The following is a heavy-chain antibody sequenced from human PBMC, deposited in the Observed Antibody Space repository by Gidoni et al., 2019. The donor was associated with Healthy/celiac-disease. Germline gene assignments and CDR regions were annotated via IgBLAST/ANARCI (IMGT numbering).Heavy chain of an antibody. V-gene: IGHV3-11*06. CDR3: ARRHAVTVSPYYYYYMDV. CDR2: ISSSSSDT. CDR1: GFTFSYYY. D-gene: IGHD4-4*01. J-gene: IGHJ6*03. Sequence: QVQLVESGGGLVKPGGSLRLSCAASGFTFSYYYRSWIRQDPGKGLEWVSYISSSSSDTNYEDSVKGRFTIARDNAKNSLYQQMNSLRAEDTAVYYCARRHAVTVSPYYYYYMDVWGKGTTVTVSS.